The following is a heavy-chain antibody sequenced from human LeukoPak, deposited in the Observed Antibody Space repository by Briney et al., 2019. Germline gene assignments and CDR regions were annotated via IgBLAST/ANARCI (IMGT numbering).Heavy chain of an antibody. D-gene: IGHD2-21*01. CDR2: ISGSGGST. CDR1: GFTFSSYA. CDR3: AKDSCGGDCYYYYYMDV. V-gene: IGHV3-23*01. Sequence: GGSLRLSCAASGFTFSSYAMSWVRQAPGKGLEWVSAISGSGGSTYYADSVKGRFTISRDNSKNTLYLQMNSLRAEDTAVYYCAKDSCGGDCYYYYYMDVWGKGTTVTVSS. J-gene: IGHJ6*03.